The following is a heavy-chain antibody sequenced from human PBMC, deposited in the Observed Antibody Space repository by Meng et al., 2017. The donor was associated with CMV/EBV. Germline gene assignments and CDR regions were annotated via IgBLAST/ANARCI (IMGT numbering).Heavy chain of an antibody. V-gene: IGHV3-30-3*01. CDR2: ISYDGSNK. J-gene: IGHJ6*02. CDR3: ARGGGITIFGVVIIQLETGVDV. Sequence: GESLKISCAASGFTFSSYAMHWVRQAPGKGLEWVAVISYDGSNKYYADSVKGRFTISRDNAKNSLYLQMNSLRAEDTAVYYCARGGGITIFGVVIIQLETGVDVWGQGTTVTVSS. CDR1: GFTFSSYA. D-gene: IGHD3-3*01.